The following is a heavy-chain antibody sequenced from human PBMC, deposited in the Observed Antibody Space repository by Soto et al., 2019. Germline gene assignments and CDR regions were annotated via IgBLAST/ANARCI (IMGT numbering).Heavy chain of an antibody. J-gene: IGHJ6*02. CDR2: IKHDGSEK. CDR1: GFTLSNYW. Sequence: GGSLRLSCAASGFTLSNYWMTWVRQAPGKGLERVATIKHDGSEKYYVDSVKGRFTISRDNAKNSLFLQMNSLRPEDTAVYYCGRDXPFWRYCTTASCYGMDVWGQGTAVTVSS. D-gene: IGHD2-8*01. V-gene: IGHV3-7*01. CDR3: GRDXPFWRYCTTASCYGMDV.